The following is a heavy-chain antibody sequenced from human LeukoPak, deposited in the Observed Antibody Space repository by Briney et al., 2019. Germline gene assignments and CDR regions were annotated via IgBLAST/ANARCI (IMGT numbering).Heavy chain of an antibody. J-gene: IGHJ4*02. Sequence: PGGSLRLSCAASGFTFSDYYMSWVRQAPGKGLEWVANIKQDGSEKYYVDSVKGRFTISRDNAKNSLYLQMNSLRAEDTAVYYCARDGHDYIWGSYLNWGQGTLVTVSS. CDR2: IKQDGSEK. CDR1: GFTFSDYY. CDR3: ARDGHDYIWGSYLN. V-gene: IGHV3-7*01. D-gene: IGHD3-16*02.